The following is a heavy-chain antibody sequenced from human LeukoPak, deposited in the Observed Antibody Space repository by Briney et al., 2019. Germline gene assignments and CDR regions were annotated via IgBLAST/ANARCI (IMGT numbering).Heavy chain of an antibody. Sequence: GEPLKISCKGSGYSFTNYWIGWVRQMPGKGLEWMGIIYPGDSDTKYSPSFQGQVTISADKSISTAYLQWSSLKASDTAMYYCTRNSYRGYHYDRSGIDYWGQGTLVTVSS. CDR2: IYPGDSDT. CDR3: TRNSYRGYHYDRSGIDY. CDR1: GYSFTNYW. J-gene: IGHJ4*02. V-gene: IGHV5-51*01. D-gene: IGHD3-22*01.